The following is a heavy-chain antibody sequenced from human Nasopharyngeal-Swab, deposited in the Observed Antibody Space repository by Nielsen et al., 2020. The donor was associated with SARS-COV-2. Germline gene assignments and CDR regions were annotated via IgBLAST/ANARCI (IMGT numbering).Heavy chain of an antibody. D-gene: IGHD5-12*01. J-gene: IGHJ4*02. Sequence: SETLSLTCAVYGGSFSAYHWSWIRLPPGKGLEWIGEINHRGGTAYKSSLKSRVTISVDTSKNQFSLQLNSVTPEDTAVYYCARGVDIVATILPLDYWGQGTLVTVSS. CDR2: INHRGGT. CDR3: ARGVDIVATILPLDY. CDR1: GGSFSAYH. V-gene: IGHV4-34*01.